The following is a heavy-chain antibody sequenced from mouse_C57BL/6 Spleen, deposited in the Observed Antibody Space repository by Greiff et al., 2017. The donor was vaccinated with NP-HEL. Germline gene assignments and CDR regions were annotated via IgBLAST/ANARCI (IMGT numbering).Heavy chain of an antibody. CDR2: IDPETGGT. Sequence: QVQLKESGAELVRPGASVTLSCKASGYTFTDYEMHWVKQTPVHGLEWIGAIDPETGGTAYNQKFKGKAILTADKSSSTAYMELRSLTSEDSAVYYCTRGSYAMDYWGQGTSVTVSS. J-gene: IGHJ4*01. CDR1: GYTFTDYE. CDR3: TRGSYAMDY. V-gene: IGHV1-15*01.